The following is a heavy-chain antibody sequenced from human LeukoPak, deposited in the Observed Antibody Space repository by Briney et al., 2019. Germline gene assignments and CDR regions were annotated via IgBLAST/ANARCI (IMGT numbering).Heavy chain of an antibody. Sequence: GGSLRLSCAAQGFIFNNSGLVWVLRAPGKGLGWVSAISNDGGGTSYADFVKGRFTISRDNSRNTLFLQMNSLRGDDTALYYCAKGGSGYSLYLWGQGTLVTVSS. J-gene: IGHJ5*02. CDR3: AKGGSGYSLYL. V-gene: IGHV3-23*01. CDR2: ISNDGGGT. CDR1: GFIFNNSG. D-gene: IGHD3-22*01.